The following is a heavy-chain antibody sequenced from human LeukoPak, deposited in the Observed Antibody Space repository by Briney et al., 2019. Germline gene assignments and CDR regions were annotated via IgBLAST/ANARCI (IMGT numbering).Heavy chain of an antibody. J-gene: IGHJ3*02. Sequence: PGGSLRLSCAASGFTFSGSVMHWVRQAPGKGLEWAAVIWYDGSNKYYADSVKGRFTISRDNSKNTLYLQMNSLRAEDTAVYYCAKESDPGDTAMVPRAFDIWGQGTMVTVSS. CDR1: GFTFSGSV. CDR3: AKESDPGDTAMVPRAFDI. D-gene: IGHD5-18*01. CDR2: IWYDGSNK. V-gene: IGHV3-33*06.